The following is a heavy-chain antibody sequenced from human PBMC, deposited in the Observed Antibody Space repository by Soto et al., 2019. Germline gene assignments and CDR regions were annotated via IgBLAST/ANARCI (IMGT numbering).Heavy chain of an antibody. CDR3: ARWDDYGASDQYHFDH. D-gene: IGHD4-17*01. J-gene: IGHJ4*02. CDR2: TSIYNGHT. V-gene: IGHV1-18*01. Sequence: ASKKLTCSASGYTFTASGISWERHAPGQGLEWMGWTSIYNGHTEYSPKFLGRVVMTTDTSADTAYLELRSLRPDDAALYYCARWDDYGASDQYHFDHWGQGTLVT. CDR1: GYTFTASG.